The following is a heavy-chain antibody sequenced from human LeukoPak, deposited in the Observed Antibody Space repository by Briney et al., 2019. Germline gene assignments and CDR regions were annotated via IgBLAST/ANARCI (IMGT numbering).Heavy chain of an antibody. J-gene: IGHJ4*02. CDR1: GGSFSNYV. V-gene: IGHV1-69*04. CDR2: IIPVLDVS. D-gene: IGHD3-10*01. CDR3: ARGTWYGRGVSPNFDY. Sequence: ASVKVSCKASGGSFSNYVITWVRQAPGQGLEWMGRIIPVLDVSNFAQKFQGRVTITRDTSASTAYMELSSLRSEDTAVYYCARGTWYGRGVSPNFDYWGQGTLVTVSS.